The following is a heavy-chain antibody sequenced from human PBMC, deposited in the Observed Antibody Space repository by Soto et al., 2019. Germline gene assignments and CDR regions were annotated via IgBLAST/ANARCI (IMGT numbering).Heavy chain of an antibody. CDR3: ARGSYQRLSLSTDYYYYLAV. CDR1: GFTFSSYS. CDR2: ISSSSSYI. J-gene: IGHJ6*03. V-gene: IGHV3-21*01. D-gene: IGHD2-2*01. Sequence: EVQLVESGGGLVKPGGSLRLSCAASGFTFSSYSMNWVRQAPGKGLEWVSSISSSSSYIYYADSVKGRFTISRDNAKNSLYLQITSLRAEDTAVYYGARGSYQRLSLSTDYYYYLAVWGKGPTVTVSS.